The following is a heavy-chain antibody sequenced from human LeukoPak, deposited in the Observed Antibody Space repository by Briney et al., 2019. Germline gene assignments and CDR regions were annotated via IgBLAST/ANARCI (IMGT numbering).Heavy chain of an antibody. J-gene: IGHJ4*02. Sequence: GESLKISCKGSGYSFTSYWIGWVRQMPGKGLEWMGIIYPGDSDTRYSPSFQGQVTISADKSISTAYLQWSSLKASDTAMYYCARHRIGNGGNSEFDCWGQGTLVTVSS. CDR1: GYSFTSYW. CDR2: IYPGDSDT. CDR3: ARHRIGNGGNSEFDC. D-gene: IGHD4-23*01. V-gene: IGHV5-51*01.